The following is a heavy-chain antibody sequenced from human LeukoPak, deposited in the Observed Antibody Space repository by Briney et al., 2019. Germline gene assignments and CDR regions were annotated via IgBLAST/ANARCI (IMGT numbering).Heavy chain of an antibody. J-gene: IGHJ4*02. CDR3: ARDRESESGSEGDY. CDR2: IKQGGSEI. CDR1: GFTFSRFW. Sequence: GALRLSCSASGFTFSRFWMSWVRQAPGKGLEYVALIKQGGSEIYHMDSVKGRFTISRDDATNSLYLQMNSLRVEDTALYYCARDRESESGSEGDYWGQGTLVTVSS. D-gene: IGHD3-10*01. V-gene: IGHV3-7*01.